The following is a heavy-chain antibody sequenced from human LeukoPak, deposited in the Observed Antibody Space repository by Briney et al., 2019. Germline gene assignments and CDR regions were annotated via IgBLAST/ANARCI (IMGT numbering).Heavy chain of an antibody. V-gene: IGHV3-30*02. CDR2: IQPDGNDK. CDR1: GFTFNNYG. J-gene: IGHJ4*02. CDR3: AKRDAVTEFDY. D-gene: IGHD2-21*02. Sequence: PGGSLRLSCAAPGFTFNNYGMHWVRQAPGKGLEWVTLIQPDGNDKYYADSVKGRFTVSRDNSKNTLYLQLNSLRAEDTAVYYCAKRDAVTEFDYWGQGTLVTVSS.